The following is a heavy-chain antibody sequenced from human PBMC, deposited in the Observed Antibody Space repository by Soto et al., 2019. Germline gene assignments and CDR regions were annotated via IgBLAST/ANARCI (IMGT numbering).Heavy chain of an antibody. CDR3: ARVMDFDLEWTHLPHADY. J-gene: IGHJ4*02. CDR1: GFTFSSYS. Sequence: GSLRLSCAASGFTFSSYSMNWVRQAPGKGLEWVSSISSSSSYIYYADSVKGRFTISRDNAKNSLYLQMNSLRAEDTAVYYCARVMDFDLEWTHLPHADYWGQGTLVTVSS. CDR2: ISSSSSYI. D-gene: IGHD3-3*01. V-gene: IGHV3-21*01.